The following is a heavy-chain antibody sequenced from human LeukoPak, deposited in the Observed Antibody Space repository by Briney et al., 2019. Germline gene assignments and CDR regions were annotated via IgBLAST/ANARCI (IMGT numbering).Heavy chain of an antibody. CDR2: IKSKTDGGTT. Sequence: PGGSLRLSCAASGFTFSNAWMSWVRQAPGKGLEWVGRIKSKTDGGTTDYAAPVKGRFTISRDDSKNMLYLQMNSLKTEDTAVYYCTTGGFGRYQLAMGLDYWGQGTLVTVSS. CDR1: GFTFSNAW. CDR3: TTGGFGRYQLAMGLDY. J-gene: IGHJ4*02. D-gene: IGHD2-2*01. V-gene: IGHV3-15*01.